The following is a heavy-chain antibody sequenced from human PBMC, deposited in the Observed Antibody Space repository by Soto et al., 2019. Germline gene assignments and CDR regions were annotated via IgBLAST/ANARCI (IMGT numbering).Heavy chain of an antibody. D-gene: IGHD1-26*01. CDR2: INNDGVDT. J-gene: IGHJ4*02. CDR3: VRDDIGLGIDY. CDR1: GCTSVSYG. Sequence: VQLVESGGGLVQPGGPLNPPLKVSGCTSVSYGRTWFPQPPGKGLVWVSNINNDGVDTTYADSVKGRFTISRDNAKNTLYLQMNSLRAEDTAVYYCVRDDIGLGIDYWGLGTLVIVSS. V-gene: IGHV3-74*01.